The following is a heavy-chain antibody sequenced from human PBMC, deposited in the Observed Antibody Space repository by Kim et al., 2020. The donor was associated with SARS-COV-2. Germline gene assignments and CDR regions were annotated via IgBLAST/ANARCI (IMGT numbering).Heavy chain of an antibody. CDR2: VSGNGGNT. Sequence: GGSLRLSCAASGFSFSNYAMSWVRQGAGKGLEWVSGVSGNGGNTNYAGSVKGRFTISRDNSKKTVFLQMDSLRVEDTAVYYCAKDRDGVLAPYAMDVWGQGTTVTVSS. J-gene: IGHJ6*02. CDR3: AKDRDGVLAPYAMDV. D-gene: IGHD2-2*01. CDR1: GFSFSNYA. V-gene: IGHV3-23*01.